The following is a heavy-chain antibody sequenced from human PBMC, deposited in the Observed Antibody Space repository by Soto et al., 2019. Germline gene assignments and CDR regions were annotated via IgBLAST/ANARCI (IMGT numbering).Heavy chain of an antibody. J-gene: IGHJ3*02. CDR3: AKVACRGANCYSRMLGGRDAVDI. CDR1: GGSISRYY. Sequence: QVQLQESGPGLVKPSETLSLTCTVSGGSISRYYWSWIRQPPGKGLEWIGYLYYRGSTNYNPSLKSRVTISVDTSKNQFSLRLTSVTAADTALYYWAKVACRGANCYSRMLGGRDAVDIWGQGTMVTVSS. V-gene: IGHV4-59*01. CDR2: LYYRGST. D-gene: IGHD2-15*01.